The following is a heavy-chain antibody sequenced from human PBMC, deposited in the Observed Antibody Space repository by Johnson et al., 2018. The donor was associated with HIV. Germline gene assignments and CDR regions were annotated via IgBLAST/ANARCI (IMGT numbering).Heavy chain of an antibody. Sequence: QVQLVESGGGFQPGGSLKLSCAASGFTFSSYGMHWVRQAPGKGLEWVALISYDGSNRNYADSVKGRFTVSRDNSKNTWYLPMNSLRDEDTAVSYCATPPLWTGDQTAFDIWGQGTMVTVSS. CDR3: ATPPLWTGDQTAFDI. D-gene: IGHD3/OR15-3a*01. J-gene: IGHJ3*02. CDR2: ISYDGSNR. V-gene: IGHV3-30*19. CDR1: GFTFSSYG.